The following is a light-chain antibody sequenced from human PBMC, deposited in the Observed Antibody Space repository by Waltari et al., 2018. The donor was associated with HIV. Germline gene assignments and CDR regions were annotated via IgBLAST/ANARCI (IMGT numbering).Light chain of an antibody. CDR1: QSISNY. CDR2: AAS. CDR3: RQRYSTPGT. Sequence: DIQLTQSPSSLSASVGDRVTITCRASQSISNYLKWYQQIPGKAPKLLTYAASSLQSGVPSRFSGSGAETEFNLTISRLQAKGYATYGGRQRYSTPGTFGQGTKVEIK. J-gene: IGKJ1*01. V-gene: IGKV1-39*01.